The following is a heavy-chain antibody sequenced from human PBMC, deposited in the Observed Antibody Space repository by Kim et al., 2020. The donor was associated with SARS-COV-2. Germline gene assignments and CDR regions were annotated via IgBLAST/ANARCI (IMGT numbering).Heavy chain of an antibody. V-gene: IGHV3-23*01. CDR3: AKSLQTLGPNGRVFDY. D-gene: IGHD2-8*01. J-gene: IGHJ4*01. Sequence: GGSLRLSCAASGFTFTTSSMSWVRQAPGKGLEWVSIISGSGTVTYYADSVKGRFTISRDNSQSTLYLQMNSLRADDAAVYFCAKSLQTLGPNGRVFDYWG. CDR2: ISGSGTVT. CDR1: GFTFTTSS.